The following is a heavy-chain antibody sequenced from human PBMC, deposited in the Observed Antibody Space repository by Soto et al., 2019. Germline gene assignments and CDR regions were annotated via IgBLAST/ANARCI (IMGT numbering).Heavy chain of an antibody. D-gene: IGHD3-16*02. V-gene: IGHV3-15*01. CDR1: GITFTNAW. J-gene: IGHJ4*02. CDR2: IKSKPDGGTS. CDR3: AKDLPFTAGGAIAN. Sequence: EVQLVEAGGNLVKPGGSLTLSCVVSGITFTNAWMTWVRQAPGKGLEWVGHIKSKPDGGTSEYVAPVKGRFTISRDDSKNTIYLQMSSLKTEDTGVYYCAKDLPFTAGGAIANWGQATLVTVSS.